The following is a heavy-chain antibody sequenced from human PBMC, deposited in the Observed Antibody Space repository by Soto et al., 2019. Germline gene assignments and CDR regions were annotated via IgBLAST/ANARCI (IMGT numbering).Heavy chain of an antibody. D-gene: IGHD6-13*01. CDR2: ISGSGGST. V-gene: IGHV3-23*01. CDR3: SKSRQHRHKSLRD. CDR1: GFTFSSYA. Sequence: GGSLRLSCAASGFTFSSYAMSWVRQAPGKGLEWVSAISGSGGSTYYANSVKGRFTISRDNSKNTLYLQMNSLRAEDTAVYYWSKSRQHRHKSLRDWGQGTLVTVSP. J-gene: IGHJ4*02.